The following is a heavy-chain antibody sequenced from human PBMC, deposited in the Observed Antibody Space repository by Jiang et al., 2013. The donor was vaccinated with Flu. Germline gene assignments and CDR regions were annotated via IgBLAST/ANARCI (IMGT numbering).Heavy chain of an antibody. Sequence: SGAEVKKPGTSVKVSCKASGFTFTSSAVQWVRQARGQRLEWIGWIVVGSGNTNYAQKFQERVTITRDMSTSTAYMELNSLRSEDTAVYYCAADNGQWLVCSYWGQGTLVTVSS. CDR1: GFTFTSSA. D-gene: IGHD6-19*01. CDR3: AADNGQWLVCSY. CDR2: IVVGSGNT. V-gene: IGHV1-58*01. J-gene: IGHJ4*02.